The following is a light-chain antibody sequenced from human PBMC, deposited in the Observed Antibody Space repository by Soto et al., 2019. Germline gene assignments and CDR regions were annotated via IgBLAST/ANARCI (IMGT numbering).Light chain of an antibody. CDR2: SNN. V-gene: IGLV1-44*01. CDR3: AAWDDSLNGYV. Sequence: QSVLTQPPSASGTPGQRVTSSCSGSSSNIGSNTVNWYQQLPGTAPKLLTYSNNQRPSGVPDRFSGSKSGTSASLAISGLQSEDEADYYCAAWDDSLNGYVFGTGTKVTVL. J-gene: IGLJ1*01. CDR1: SSNIGSNT.